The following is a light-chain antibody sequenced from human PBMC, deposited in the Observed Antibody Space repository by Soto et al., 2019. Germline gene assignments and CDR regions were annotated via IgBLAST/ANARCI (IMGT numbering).Light chain of an antibody. CDR3: HQRSSWPIT. CDR1: QSVSNY. J-gene: IGKJ5*01. CDR2: DAF. V-gene: IGKV3-11*01. Sequence: EIVLTQSPATLSLSPGERASLSCRAGQSVSNYLAWYQEKPGQAPRLLIYDAFNRATGIPARFSGSGSGTDFTLTISSLEPEDFAVYYCHQRSSWPITFGQGTRLEI.